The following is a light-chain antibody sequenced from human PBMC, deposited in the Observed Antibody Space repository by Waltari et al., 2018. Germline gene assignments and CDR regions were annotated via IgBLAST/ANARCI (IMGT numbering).Light chain of an antibody. CDR3: ATWDGSLTAWV. Sequence: QSVLTQPPSASGTPGQRVTISCSGSTSNIGRNYVYWYQQFPGTAPKLPVDRNNGRPAGVPDRISGSKSGTSASLAISGLRSEDEADYYCATWDGSLTAWVFGGGTKVTVL. J-gene: IGLJ3*02. V-gene: IGLV1-47*01. CDR1: TSNIGRNY. CDR2: RNN.